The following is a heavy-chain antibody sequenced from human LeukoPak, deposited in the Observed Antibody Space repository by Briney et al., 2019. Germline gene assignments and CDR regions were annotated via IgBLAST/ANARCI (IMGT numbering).Heavy chain of an antibody. CDR1: GYSFTSYW. Sequence: GESLKISCKGSGYSFTSYWIGWVRQMPGKGLEWMGIIDCCDSETRYSPSFQGQVTISADKSIATAYLQWSSLKASDTAMYYCARPVEMATSPFDYWGQGTLVTVS. V-gene: IGHV5-51*01. CDR2: IDCCDSET. CDR3: ARPVEMATSPFDY. J-gene: IGHJ4*02. D-gene: IGHD5-24*01.